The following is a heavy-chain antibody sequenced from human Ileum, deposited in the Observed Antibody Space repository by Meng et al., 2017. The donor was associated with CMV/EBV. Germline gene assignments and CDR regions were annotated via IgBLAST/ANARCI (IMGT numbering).Heavy chain of an antibody. Sequence: EFVPAVVIPTHTFRLTGTFSGLSSSTSGVGVCVMRQPPGKALEWLALIYWDAEVRDSPSLKNRLTITQDTSTNQVVLTMTNMDPVDTATYYCAHTVNYDFWTGLFDYWGQGTLVTVSS. V-gene: IGHV2-5*02. CDR3: AHTVNYDFWTGLFDY. CDR2: IYWDAEV. CDR1: GLSSSTSGVG. J-gene: IGHJ4*02. D-gene: IGHD3-3*01.